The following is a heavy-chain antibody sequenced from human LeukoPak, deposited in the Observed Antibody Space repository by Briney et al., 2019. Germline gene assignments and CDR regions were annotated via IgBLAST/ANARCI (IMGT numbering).Heavy chain of an antibody. J-gene: IGHJ4*02. CDR1: GYSFTTYW. D-gene: IGHD6-13*01. CDR2: IYPGDSDT. Sequence: PGESLKISCKGSGYSFTTYWIGWVRQMPGRGLEWMGIIYPGDSDTRYSPSFQGQVTISADKSISTAYLPWSSLKASDTAMYYCARPRGETSAAGSYYFDYWGQGTLVTVSS. CDR3: ARPRGETSAAGSYYFDY. V-gene: IGHV5-51*01.